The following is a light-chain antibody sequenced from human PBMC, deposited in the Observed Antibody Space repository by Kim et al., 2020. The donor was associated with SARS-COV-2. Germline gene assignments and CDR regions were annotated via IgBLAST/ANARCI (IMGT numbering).Light chain of an antibody. V-gene: IGLV2-8*01. J-gene: IGLJ2*01. CDR3: NSYAGSNNVA. CDR1: SSAVGGYNF. CDR2: EVN. Sequence: GQSVTLSCTGTSSAVGGYNFVSWYQQHPGKAPKLMIYEVNKRPSGVPDRFSGSKSGNTASLTVSGLQAEDEADYYCNSYAGSNNVAFGGGTKLTVL.